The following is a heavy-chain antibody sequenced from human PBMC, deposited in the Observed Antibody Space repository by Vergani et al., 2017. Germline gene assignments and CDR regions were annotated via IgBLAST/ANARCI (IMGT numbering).Heavy chain of an antibody. CDR3: ARCPSPRGSARGWFDP. V-gene: IGHV1-3*01. CDR2: INAGNGNT. Sequence: QVQLVQSGAEVKKPGASVKVSCKASGYTFTSYAMHWVRQAPGQRLERMGWINAGNGNTKYSQKFQGRVNITRDTSASTAYMELSSLRSEDTAVYYCARCPSPRGSARGWFDPWGQGTLVTVSS. CDR1: GYTFTSYA. D-gene: IGHD3-16*01. J-gene: IGHJ5*02.